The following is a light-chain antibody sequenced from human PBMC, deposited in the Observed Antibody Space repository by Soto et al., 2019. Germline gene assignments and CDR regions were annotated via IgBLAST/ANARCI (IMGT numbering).Light chain of an antibody. V-gene: IGKV1-6*01. CDR2: TAS. CDR1: QDIGND. CDR3: LQDYNYPRT. Sequence: IQMTQSPSSMSASVGDRVTITCRASQDIGNDLGWYQQKPGKAPRLLISTASTLESGVPARFSGSGSGAHFILTISSLQPEDFATYFCLQDYNYPRTFGQGTQVEI. J-gene: IGKJ1*01.